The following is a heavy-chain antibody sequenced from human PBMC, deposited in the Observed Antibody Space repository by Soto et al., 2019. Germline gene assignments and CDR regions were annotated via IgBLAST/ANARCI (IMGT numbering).Heavy chain of an antibody. CDR2: ISGSGGAS. D-gene: IGHD2-2*01. CDR3: ANAYCSSTSCRAEYLQH. CDR1: GFTFSSYS. V-gene: IGHV3-23*01. J-gene: IGHJ1*01. Sequence: QSGGSLRLSCAASGFTFSSYSMSWFRQAPGKGLEWVSAISGSGGASYYADSVKGRFTISRDNSENTVYLQMNSLRAEDTAVYFCANAYCSSTSCRAEYLQHWGQGTLVTVSS.